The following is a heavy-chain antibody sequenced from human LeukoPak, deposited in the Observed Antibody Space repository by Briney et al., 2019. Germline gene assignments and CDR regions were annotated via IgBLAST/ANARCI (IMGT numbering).Heavy chain of an antibody. J-gene: IGHJ5*02. CDR1: GFTFSTFA. V-gene: IGHV3-21*01. CDR2: ISSTSNYI. Sequence: GGSLRLSCAASGFTFSTFAMIWVRQAPGRGLEWVSSISSTSNYIYYADSVKGRFTISRDNAKNSLYLQMKSLRAEDTAVYYCARGKTSQNIVTRKTYNWFDPWGQGTLVTVSS. CDR3: ARGKTSQNIVTRKTYNWFDP. D-gene: IGHD2/OR15-2a*01.